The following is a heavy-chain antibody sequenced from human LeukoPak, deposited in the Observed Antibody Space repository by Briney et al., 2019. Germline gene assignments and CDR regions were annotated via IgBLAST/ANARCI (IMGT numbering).Heavy chain of an antibody. D-gene: IGHD1-26*01. Sequence: GASVKGSCKASGYTFTGYYMHWVRQAPGQGLEWMGWINPNSGGTNYAQKFQGWVTMTRDTSISTAYMELSRLRSDDTAVYYCARDAKLKGFDYWGQGTLVTVSS. J-gene: IGHJ4*02. CDR2: INPNSGGT. CDR1: GYTFTGYY. CDR3: ARDAKLKGFDY. V-gene: IGHV1-2*04.